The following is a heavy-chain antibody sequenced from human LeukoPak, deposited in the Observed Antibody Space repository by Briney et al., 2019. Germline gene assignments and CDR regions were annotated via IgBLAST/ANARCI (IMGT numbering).Heavy chain of an antibody. V-gene: IGHV3-21*01. CDR2: ITSDSAYI. J-gene: IGHJ4*02. CDR1: GFSFSTYA. Sequence: GRSLRLSCAASGFSFSTYAMNWVRQAPGEGLKSVSCITSDSAYIYYADSVKGRFTISRDNAKNSLYLQMNSLRAEDTAVYYCARYGVSSSTSYIDFWGRGTLVTVSS. CDR3: ARYGVSSSTSYIDF. D-gene: IGHD2-2*01.